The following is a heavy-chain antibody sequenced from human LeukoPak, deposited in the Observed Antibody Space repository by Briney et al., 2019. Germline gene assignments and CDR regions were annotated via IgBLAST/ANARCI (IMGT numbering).Heavy chain of an antibody. CDR3: ARVGQGSFDI. V-gene: IGHV4-59*01. CDR2: IYYSGNT. D-gene: IGHD3-16*01. J-gene: IGHJ3*02. CDR1: GVSISTYY. Sequence: SETLSLTCTVSGVSISTYYWSWIRQPPGKGLEWIGYIYYSGNTNYNPSLKSRLTMSIDTSRNQFSLKLSSVTAADTAVYYCARVGQGSFDIWGQGTMVTVSS.